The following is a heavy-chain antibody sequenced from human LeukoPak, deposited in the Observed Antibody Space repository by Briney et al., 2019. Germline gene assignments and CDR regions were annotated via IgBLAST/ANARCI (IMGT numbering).Heavy chain of an antibody. D-gene: IGHD2-15*01. CDR2: INHRGSS. CDR1: GGSFSSYY. Sequence: PSETLSLTCAVFGGSFSSYYWTWLRQPPGKGLEWVGPINHRGSSHYNPSLRSRVTISVDTSNTQFALKLTSLTAADTAVYYCARDRFCSDTGSCNIGWFDFWGQGALVTVSS. CDR3: ARDRFCSDTGSCNIGWFDF. J-gene: IGHJ4*02. V-gene: IGHV4-34*01.